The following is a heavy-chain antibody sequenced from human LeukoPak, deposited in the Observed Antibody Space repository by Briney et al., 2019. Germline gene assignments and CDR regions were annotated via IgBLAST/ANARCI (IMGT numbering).Heavy chain of an antibody. V-gene: IGHV3-33*01. CDR1: GFTFSSYG. CDR2: IWYDGINK. J-gene: IGHJ4*02. CDR3: ARGSHDYGDYFDY. Sequence: PAGSLRLSCAASGFTFSSYGMHWVRQAPGKGLEWVAVIWYDGINKYYADSVKGRFTISRDNSKNTLYLQMNSLRAEDTAVYYCARGSHDYGDYFDYWGQGTLVTVSS. D-gene: IGHD4-17*01.